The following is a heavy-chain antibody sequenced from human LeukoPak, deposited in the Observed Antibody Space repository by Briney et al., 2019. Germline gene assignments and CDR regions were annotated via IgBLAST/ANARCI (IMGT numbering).Heavy chain of an antibody. CDR1: GFTLSNYA. D-gene: IGHD2-8*02. J-gene: IGHJ4*02. CDR2: ISGSGGTT. V-gene: IGHV3-23*01. CDR3: AKSRSGGGYSYFDS. Sequence: GSLRLSCAASGFTLSNYAMSWVRQTPGKGLEWVAIISGSGGTTHYADSVKGRFIISRDNSKTTLYLQMNSLRAEDTAIYYCAKSRSGGGYSYFDSWGQGTLVTVSS.